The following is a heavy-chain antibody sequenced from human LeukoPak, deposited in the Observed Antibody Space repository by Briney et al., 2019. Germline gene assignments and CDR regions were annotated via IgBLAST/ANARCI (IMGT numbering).Heavy chain of an antibody. D-gene: IGHD3-3*01. V-gene: IGHV3-23*01. CDR3: ARDHGFSYYYYYMDV. CDR1: GFTFSSYA. J-gene: IGHJ6*03. Sequence: GGSLRLSCAASGFTFSSYAMSWVRQAPGKGLEWVSAISGSGGSTYYADSMKGRFTISRDNAKNSVYLQMNRLRTEDTAVYYCARDHGFSYYYYYMDVWGKGTTVTVSS. CDR2: ISGSGGST.